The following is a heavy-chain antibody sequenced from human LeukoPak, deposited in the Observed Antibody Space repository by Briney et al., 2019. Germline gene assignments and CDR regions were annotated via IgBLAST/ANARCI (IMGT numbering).Heavy chain of an antibody. V-gene: IGHV3-48*04. CDR2: ISGNDPTI. D-gene: IGHD5-18*01. J-gene: IGHJ4*02. Sequence: GGSLRLSCAASEFTFPMYWMTWVRQAPGKGLEWVSYISGNDPTIYYADSVKGRFTISRDNAKNSLYLQMNSLRAEDTALYYCARVSSSGYGVSSGLFYWGQGTLVTVSS. CDR1: EFTFPMYW. CDR3: ARVSSSGYGVSSGLFY.